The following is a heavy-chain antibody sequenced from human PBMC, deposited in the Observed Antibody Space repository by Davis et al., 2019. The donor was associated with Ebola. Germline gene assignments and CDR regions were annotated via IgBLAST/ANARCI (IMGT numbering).Heavy chain of an antibody. J-gene: IGHJ4*02. CDR3: ARDPPPYCSGGSCHYFDY. D-gene: IGHD2-15*01. V-gene: IGHV3-9*01. Sequence: SLKISCAASGFTFDDYAMHWVRQAPGKGLEWVSGISWNSGSIGYADSVKGRFTISRDNAKNSLYLQMNSLRAENTAVYYCARDPPPYCSGGSCHYFDYWGQGTLVTVSS. CDR2: ISWNSGSI. CDR1: GFTFDDYA.